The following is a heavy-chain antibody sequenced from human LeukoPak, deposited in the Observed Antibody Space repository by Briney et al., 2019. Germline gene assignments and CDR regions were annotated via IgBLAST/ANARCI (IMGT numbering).Heavy chain of an antibody. CDR3: ARHYPGYDIVVVPAAMAFDY. V-gene: IGHV4-39*01. D-gene: IGHD2-2*01. J-gene: IGHJ4*02. CDR2: IYYSGST. Sequence: SETLSLTCTVSGGSISSSSYYWGWIRQPPGKGLGWIGSIYYSGSTYYNPSLKSRVTISVDTSKNQFSLKLSSVTAADTAVYYCARHYPGYDIVVVPAAMAFDYWGQGTLVTVSS. CDR1: GGSISSSSYY.